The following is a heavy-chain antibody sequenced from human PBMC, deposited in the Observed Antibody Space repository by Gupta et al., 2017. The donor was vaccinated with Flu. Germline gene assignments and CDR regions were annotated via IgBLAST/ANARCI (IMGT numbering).Heavy chain of an antibody. D-gene: IGHD1-26*01. CDR2: IFYNEKT. V-gene: IGHV4-59*01. Sequence: QTRGKGVEWVGWIFYNEKTNDNPSLNSRVAMSIDTSKSQFSLKLTSVTAADTSVYYCARSGYYRNYYYSMDVWGKGTTVTVSS. CDR3: ARSGYYRNYYYSMDV. J-gene: IGHJ6*03.